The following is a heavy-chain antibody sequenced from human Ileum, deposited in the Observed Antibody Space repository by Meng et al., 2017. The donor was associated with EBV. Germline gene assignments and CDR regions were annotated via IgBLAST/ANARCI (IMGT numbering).Heavy chain of an antibody. Sequence: QGNLDVSGLGLLKPSQNLSLTCTVSGGSISRGDYYWSWIRQPQGKGLEWIGYIYNSGSTYYNPSLKSRVTISVDTSKNQFSLKLRFVTAADTAVYYCAREGRSHQVGVSVYWGQGNLVTVSS. CDR1: GGSISRGDYY. V-gene: IGHV4-30-4*01. D-gene: IGHD2-21*01. CDR2: IYNSGST. CDR3: AREGRSHQVGVSVY. J-gene: IGHJ4*02.